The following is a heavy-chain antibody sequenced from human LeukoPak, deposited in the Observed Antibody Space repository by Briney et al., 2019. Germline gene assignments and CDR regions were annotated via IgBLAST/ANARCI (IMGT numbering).Heavy chain of an antibody. CDR3: ARGNYVDWFDP. Sequence: SETLSLTCAVSGGSFSNHYWSWIRQPPGKGLEWIGYIYHTGSTNYNPSLKSRVTISIDTSKNQFSLKLSSVTAADTAVYYCARGNYVDWFDPWGQGTQVTVSS. V-gene: IGHV4-59*11. D-gene: IGHD1-7*01. J-gene: IGHJ5*02. CDR1: GGSFSNHY. CDR2: IYHTGST.